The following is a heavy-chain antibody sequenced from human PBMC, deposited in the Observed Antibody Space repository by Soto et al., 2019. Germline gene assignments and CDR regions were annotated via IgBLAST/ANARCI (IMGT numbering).Heavy chain of an antibody. V-gene: IGHV4-34*01. CDR3: ASPSSWYGKYFQH. D-gene: IGHD6-13*01. Sequence: SETLSLTCAVYGGSFSGYYWSWIRQPPGKGLEWIGEINHSGSTNYNPSLKSRVTISVDTSKNQFSLKLSSVTAADTAVYYCASPSSWYGKYFQHWGQGTLVTVSS. J-gene: IGHJ1*01. CDR2: INHSGST. CDR1: GGSFSGYY.